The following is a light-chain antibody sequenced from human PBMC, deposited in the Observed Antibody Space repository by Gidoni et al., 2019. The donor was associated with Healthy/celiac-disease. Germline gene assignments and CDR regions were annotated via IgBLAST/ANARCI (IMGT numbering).Light chain of an antibody. V-gene: IGLV3-21*04. CDR3: QVWDSSSDHPGV. J-gene: IGLJ3*02. CDR2: YDS. CDR1: NIGSKS. Sequence: SYVLTPPPSASVAPGKTARITCGGNNIGSKSVHWYQQKPGQAPVLVIYYDSDRPSGIPERFSGSNSGNTATRTISRVEAGDEADYYCQVWDSSSDHPGVFGGGTKLTVL.